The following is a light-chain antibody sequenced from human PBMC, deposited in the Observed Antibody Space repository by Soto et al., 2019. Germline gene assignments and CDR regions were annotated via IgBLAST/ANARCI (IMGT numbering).Light chain of an antibody. CDR1: QSISDT. CDR3: QQRYTWPLT. CDR2: GAS. Sequence: EIVMTQSPATLSVSPWGRATLSCRASQSISDTLAWYQQKPGQAPRLLIHGASTRAPGFPARFSGSGSGTDFTLTISSLEPEDFAVYYCQQRYTWPLTFGGGTKVDIK. V-gene: IGKV3-15*01. J-gene: IGKJ4*01.